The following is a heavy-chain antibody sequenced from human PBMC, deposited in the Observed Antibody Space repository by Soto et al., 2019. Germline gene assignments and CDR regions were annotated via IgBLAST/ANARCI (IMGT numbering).Heavy chain of an antibody. Sequence: ASVKVSCKASGYTFTSYGISWVRQAPGQGLEWMGWISAYNGNTNYAQKLQGRVTRTTDTSTSTAYMELRSLRSDDTAVYYCARDDSVAAGTITIYYGTDVWGQGTTVTVSS. CDR3: ARDDSVAAGTITIYYGTDV. D-gene: IGHD6-13*01. CDR1: GYTFTSYG. V-gene: IGHV1-18*04. CDR2: ISAYNGNT. J-gene: IGHJ6*02.